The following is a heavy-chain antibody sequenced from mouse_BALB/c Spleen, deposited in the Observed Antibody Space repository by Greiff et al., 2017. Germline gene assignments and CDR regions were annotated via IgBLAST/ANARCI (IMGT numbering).Heavy chain of an antibody. CDR1: GYTFSSYW. V-gene: IGHV1-9*01. Sequence: QVQLKQSGAELMKPGASVKISCKATGYTFSSYWIEWVKQRPGHGLEWIGEILPGSGSTNYNEKFKGKATFTADTSSSTAYMQLKSLTSEDSAVYYCARSLYDGYYGYYFDYWGQGTTLTVSS. D-gene: IGHD2-3*01. J-gene: IGHJ2*01. CDR2: ILPGSGST. CDR3: ARSLYDGYYGYYFDY.